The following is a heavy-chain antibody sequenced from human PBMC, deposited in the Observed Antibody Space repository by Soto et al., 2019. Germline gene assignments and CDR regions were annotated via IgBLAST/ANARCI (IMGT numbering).Heavy chain of an antibody. V-gene: IGHV1-3*01. CDR1: GYTFTSYA. CDR2: INAGNGNT. CDR3: ARGRIMITFGGVIVIGAFDI. J-gene: IGHJ3*02. Sequence: VQLVQSGAEVKKPGASVKVSCKASGYTFTSYAMHWVRQAPGQRLEWMGWINAGNGNTKYSQKFQGRVTITRDTSASTAYMELSSLRSEDTAVYYCARGRIMITFGGVIVIGAFDIWGQGTMVTVSS. D-gene: IGHD3-16*02.